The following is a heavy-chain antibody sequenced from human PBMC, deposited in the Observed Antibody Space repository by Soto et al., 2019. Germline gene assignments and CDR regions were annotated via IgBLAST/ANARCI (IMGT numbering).Heavy chain of an antibody. Sequence: GGSLRLSCAASGFTFSSYAMSWVRQAPGKGLEWVSAISGSGGSTYYADSVKGRFTISRDNSKNTLYLQMNSLRAEDTAVYYCAKGGDCSSTSCPKEPGPGYDYWGQGTLVTVSS. CDR2: ISGSGGST. J-gene: IGHJ4*02. CDR1: GFTFSSYA. V-gene: IGHV3-23*01. D-gene: IGHD2-2*01. CDR3: AKGGDCSSTSCPKEPGPGYDY.